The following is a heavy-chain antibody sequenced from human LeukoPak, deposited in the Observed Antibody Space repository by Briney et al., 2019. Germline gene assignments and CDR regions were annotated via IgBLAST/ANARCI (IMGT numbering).Heavy chain of an antibody. D-gene: IGHD2/OR15-2a*01. CDR3: AKRFRGTSGLYYFDS. Sequence: GGSLRLSCAASGFTFSSYGMHWVRQAPGKGLEWVAVIWYDGSNKYYADSVKGRFTISRDNSKNTLYLQMNSLRAEDTAVYYCAKRFRGTSGLYYFDSWGQGTLATVSS. CDR2: IWYDGSNK. V-gene: IGHV3-33*06. CDR1: GFTFSSYG. J-gene: IGHJ4*02.